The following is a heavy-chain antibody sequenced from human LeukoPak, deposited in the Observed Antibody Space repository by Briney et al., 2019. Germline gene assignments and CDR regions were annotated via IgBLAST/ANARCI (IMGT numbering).Heavy chain of an antibody. CDR2: IIPIFGTA. J-gene: IGHJ4*02. CDR1: GGTFSSYA. D-gene: IGHD3-16*01. Sequence: GSSVKVSCEASGGTFSSYAISWVRQAPGQGLEWMGGIIPIFGTANYAQKFQGRVTITTDESTSTAYMELSSLRSEDTAVYYCARDDDYVWGSYKSYSAVACDYWGQGTLVTVSS. CDR3: ARDDDYVWGSYKSYSAVACDY. V-gene: IGHV1-69*05.